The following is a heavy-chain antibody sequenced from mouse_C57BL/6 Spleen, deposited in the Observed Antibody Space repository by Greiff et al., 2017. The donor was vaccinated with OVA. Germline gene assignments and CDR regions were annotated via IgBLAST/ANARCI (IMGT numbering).Heavy chain of an antibody. J-gene: IGHJ2*01. CDR2: IWSGGST. Sequence: VQGVESGPGLVQPSQSLSITCTVSGFSLTSYGVHWVRQSPGKGLEWLGVIWSGGSTDYNAAFISRLSISKDNSKSQVFFKMNSLQADDTAIYYCARSFGSSYGYFDYWGQGTTLTVSS. D-gene: IGHD1-1*01. V-gene: IGHV2-2*01. CDR1: GFSLTSYG. CDR3: ARSFGSSYGYFDY.